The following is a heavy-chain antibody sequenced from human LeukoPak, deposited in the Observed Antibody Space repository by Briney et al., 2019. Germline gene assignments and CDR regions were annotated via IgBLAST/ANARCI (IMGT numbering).Heavy chain of an antibody. J-gene: IGHJ4*02. CDR1: GFSFRRYG. CDR3: AGPRIVGATSFDY. V-gene: IGHV3-33*01. Sequence: GGSLRLSCAASGFSFRRYGMHWVRQAPGKGLEWVAVIWYDGSNKYYADSVKGRFTISRDNAKNTLYLQMNSLRAEDTAVYYCAGPRIVGATSFDYWGQGTLVTVSS. CDR2: IWYDGSNK. D-gene: IGHD1-26*01.